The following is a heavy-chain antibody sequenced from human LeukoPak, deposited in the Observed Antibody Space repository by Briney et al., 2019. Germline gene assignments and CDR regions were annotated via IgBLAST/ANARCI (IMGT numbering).Heavy chain of an antibody. CDR2: INPNSGGT. CDR1: GYTFTGYY. D-gene: IGHD6-6*01. CDR3: ARESIAARSFDY. V-gene: IGHV1-2*06. J-gene: IGHJ4*02. Sequence: GASVKVSCKASGYTFTGYYMHWVRQAPGQGLEWMGRINPNSGGTNYAQKFQGRVTMTRDTSISTAYMELSRLRSDDTAVYYCARESIAARSFDYWGQGTLVTVSS.